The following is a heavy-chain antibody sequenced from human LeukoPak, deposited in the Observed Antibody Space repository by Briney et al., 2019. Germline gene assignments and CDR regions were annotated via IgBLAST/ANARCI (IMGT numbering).Heavy chain of an antibody. CDR2: IYTDGST. D-gene: IGHD3-10*01. CDR3: ARVTLYYYGSGQSLD. Sequence: PGGSLRLSCAASGFTVNSNYMSWVRLAPGKGLEWVSVIYTDGSTYYADSVKGRFTISRDNSKNTLYLQMNSLRAEDTAVYYCARVTLYYYGSGQSLDWGQGTLVTVSS. V-gene: IGHV3-53*01. CDR1: GFTVNSNY. J-gene: IGHJ4*02.